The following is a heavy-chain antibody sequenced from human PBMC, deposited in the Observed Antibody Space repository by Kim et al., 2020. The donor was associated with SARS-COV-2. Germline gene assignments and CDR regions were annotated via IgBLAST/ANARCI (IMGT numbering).Heavy chain of an antibody. V-gene: IGHV3-74*01. CDR3: ARDISYGSFDP. J-gene: IGHJ5*02. D-gene: IGHD3-10*01. Sequence: TNYADTVKGRVTISRDNAKNTLYLQMDSLRTEDTAVYYCARDISYGSFDPWGQGTLVTVSS. CDR2: T.